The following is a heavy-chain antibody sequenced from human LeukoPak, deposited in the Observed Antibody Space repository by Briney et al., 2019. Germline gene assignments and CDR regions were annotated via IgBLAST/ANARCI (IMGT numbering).Heavy chain of an antibody. CDR3: ARRHYYDSSGCYPLNHWFDP. CDR1: GYTFTSYY. J-gene: IGHJ5*02. V-gene: IGHV1-46*01. Sequence: GASVKVSCKASGYTFTSYYMHWVRQAPGQGLEWMGIINPSGGSTSYAQKFQGRVTMTRDTSTSTVYMELSSLRSEDTAVYYCARRHYYDSSGCYPLNHWFDPWGQGTLVTVSS. CDR2: INPSGGST. D-gene: IGHD3-22*01.